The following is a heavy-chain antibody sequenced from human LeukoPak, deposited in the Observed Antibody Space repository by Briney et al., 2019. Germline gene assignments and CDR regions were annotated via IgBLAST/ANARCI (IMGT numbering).Heavy chain of an antibody. CDR3: ARMVLGAAVDAFDI. CDR1: GFTFSSYW. CDR2: IKQDGSEK. J-gene: IGHJ3*02. Sequence: GSLRLSCAASGFTFSSYWMSWVRQAPGKGLEWVANIKQDGSEKYYVDSVKGRFTISRDNAKNSLYLQMNSLRAEDTAVYYCARMVLGAAVDAFDIWGQGTMVTVSS. V-gene: IGHV3-7*01. D-gene: IGHD6-13*01.